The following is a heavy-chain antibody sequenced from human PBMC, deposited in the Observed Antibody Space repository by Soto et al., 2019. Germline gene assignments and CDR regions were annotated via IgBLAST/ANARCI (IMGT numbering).Heavy chain of an antibody. D-gene: IGHD3-22*01. V-gene: IGHV4-39*01. CDR2: IYYSGMT. Sequence: TLSLTCTVSGGSVSSTSHYWGWIRQPPGKGLEWIGDIYYSGMTRYNPSLKSRVTISVDTSKDQFSLKLRSVTAADTAVYYCARHGYYYDSTGYYYFVWGQGTQVTVSS. CDR1: GGSVSSTSHY. CDR3: ARHGYYYDSTGYYYFV. J-gene: IGHJ4*02.